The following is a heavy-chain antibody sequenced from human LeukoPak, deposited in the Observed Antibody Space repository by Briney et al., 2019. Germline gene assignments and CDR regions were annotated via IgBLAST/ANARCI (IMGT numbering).Heavy chain of an antibody. J-gene: IGHJ3*02. CDR1: GGSFSGYY. V-gene: IGHV4-34*01. D-gene: IGHD5-24*01. CDR3: ASIPRDGAFDI. CDR2: INHSGST. Sequence: SETLSLTCAVYGGSFSGYYWSWIRQPPGKGLEWIGEINHSGSTNYNPSLKSRVTISVDTSKNQFSLKLSSVTAADTAVYYCASIPRDGAFDIWGQGTMVTVSS.